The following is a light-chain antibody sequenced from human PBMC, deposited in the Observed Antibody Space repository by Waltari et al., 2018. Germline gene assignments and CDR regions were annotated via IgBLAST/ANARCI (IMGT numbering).Light chain of an antibody. CDR2: QDS. CDR3: QVWDSSSDHVV. V-gene: IGLV3-21*02. Sequence: SYELTQPPSVSVSPGQTARITCSGDALPKQHAYWSRQEPGQAPVLVMSQDSERPSGIPERFSGSNSGNTPTLTISRVEVGDEADYYCQVWDSSSDHVVFGGGTKLTVL. CDR1: ALPKQH. J-gene: IGLJ2*01.